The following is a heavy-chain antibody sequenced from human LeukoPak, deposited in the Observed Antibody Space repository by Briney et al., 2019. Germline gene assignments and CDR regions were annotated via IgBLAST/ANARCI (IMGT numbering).Heavy chain of an antibody. D-gene: IGHD2-2*02. CDR1: GFTFSSYA. V-gene: IGHV3-23*01. CDR3: ARGAIVVVPAAISNWFDP. Sequence: GGSLRLSCAASGFTFSSYAMSWVRQAPGKGLEWVSAISGSGGSTYYADSVKGRFTISRDNSKNTLYLQMNSLRAEDTAVYYCARGAIVVVPAAISNWFDPWGQGTPVTVSS. CDR2: ISGSGGST. J-gene: IGHJ5*02.